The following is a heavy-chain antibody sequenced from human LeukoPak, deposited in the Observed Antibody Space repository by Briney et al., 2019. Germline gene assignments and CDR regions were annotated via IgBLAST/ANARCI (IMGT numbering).Heavy chain of an antibody. CDR1: GFTFSNNW. CDR2: INWDGGST. Sequence: PGGSLRLSCAASGFTFSNNWMHWVRQAPGKGLEWVSLINWDGGSTYYAGSVKGRFTISRDNSKNSLYLQMNSLRTEDTALYYCAKGDVDSPMNFYHWGQGTLVTVSS. CDR3: AKGDVDSPMNFYH. D-gene: IGHD5-18*01. V-gene: IGHV3-43*01. J-gene: IGHJ4*02.